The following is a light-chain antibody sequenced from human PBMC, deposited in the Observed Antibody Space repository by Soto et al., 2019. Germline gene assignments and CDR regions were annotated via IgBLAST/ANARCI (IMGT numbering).Light chain of an antibody. J-gene: IGKJ4*01. CDR2: GAS. V-gene: IGKV3-20*01. Sequence: EIVLTQSPGTLSLSPGERVTLSCRASQSVSSNYLAWYQQKPGQAPSLLIYGASSRATGIPDRFSGSGSGTDFTLTISRLEPEDFAVYYCQQYSSSPLTFGGGTKVDI. CDR1: QSVSSNY. CDR3: QQYSSSPLT.